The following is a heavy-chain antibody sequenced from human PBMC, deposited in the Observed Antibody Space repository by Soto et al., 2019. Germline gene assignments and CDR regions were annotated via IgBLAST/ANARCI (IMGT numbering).Heavy chain of an antibody. CDR3: ARFPIVVVPAAPTDAFDI. CDR2: IDWDDDK. V-gene: IGHV2-70*11. Sequence: SGPTLVNPTQTLTLTCTFSGFSLSTSGMCVSWIRQPPGKALEWLARIDWDDDKYYSTSLKTRLTISKDTSKNQVVLTMTNMDPVDTATYYCARFPIVVVPAAPTDAFDIWGQGTMVTVSS. J-gene: IGHJ3*02. D-gene: IGHD2-2*01. CDR1: GFSLSTSGMC.